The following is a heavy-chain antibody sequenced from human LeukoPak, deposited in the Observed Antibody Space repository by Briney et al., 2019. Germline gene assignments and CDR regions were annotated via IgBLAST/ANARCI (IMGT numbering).Heavy chain of an antibody. CDR2: ISSNGGST. CDR1: GFTFSSYA. J-gene: IGHJ4*02. CDR3: ARDRSGSYYY. Sequence: GGSLRLSCAASGFTFSSYAMHWVRQAPGKGLEYVSAISSNGGSTYYANSVKGRFTISRDNSKNTLYLQMNSLRAEDTAVYYCARDRSGSYYYWGQGTLVTVSS. D-gene: IGHD1-26*01. V-gene: IGHV3-64*01.